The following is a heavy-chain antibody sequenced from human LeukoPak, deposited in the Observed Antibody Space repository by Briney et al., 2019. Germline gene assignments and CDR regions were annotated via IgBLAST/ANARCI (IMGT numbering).Heavy chain of an antibody. J-gene: IGHJ4*02. CDR2: INQHGGGI. CDR1: GFTFSTST. V-gene: IGHV3-7*01. CDR3: ARAAYDYVWGSYRYSCYFDY. D-gene: IGHD3-16*02. Sequence: GGPLRLSCEASGFTFSTSTMHWVRQAPGKGLEWVANINQHGGGIHYVDSVKGRFTISRDNAKNSLYLQMNSLRAEDTAVYYCARAAYDYVWGSYRYSCYFDYWGQGTLVTVSS.